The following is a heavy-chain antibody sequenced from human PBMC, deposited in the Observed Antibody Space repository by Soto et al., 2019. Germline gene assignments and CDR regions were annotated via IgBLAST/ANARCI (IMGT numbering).Heavy chain of an antibody. Sequence: EVQLLESGGGLVQPGGSLRLSCAASGFTFSSYAMSWVRQAPGKGLEWVSGISGSGGSTHYADSVKGRFTISRDNSKNTVYLQMNSLRAEDTAVYYCAKDPTFSNYFDYWGQGTLVTVSS. CDR1: GFTFSSYA. CDR2: ISGSGGST. CDR3: AKDPTFSNYFDY. V-gene: IGHV3-23*01. D-gene: IGHD2-2*01. J-gene: IGHJ4*02.